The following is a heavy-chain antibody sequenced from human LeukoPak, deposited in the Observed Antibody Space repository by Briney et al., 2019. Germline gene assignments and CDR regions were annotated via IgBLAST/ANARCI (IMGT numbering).Heavy chain of an antibody. V-gene: IGHV3-30*18. D-gene: IGHD6-19*01. CDR3: AKNGFQWLVPYYYYYMDV. J-gene: IGHJ6*03. Sequence: RSLRLSCAASGFTLSSFGMHWVRQAPGKGLEWVAIISYDGSNKYYADSVKGRFTISRDNSKNTLYLQMNSLRAEDTAVYYCAKNGFQWLVPYYYYYMDVWGKGTTVTISS. CDR2: ISYDGSNK. CDR1: GFTLSSFG.